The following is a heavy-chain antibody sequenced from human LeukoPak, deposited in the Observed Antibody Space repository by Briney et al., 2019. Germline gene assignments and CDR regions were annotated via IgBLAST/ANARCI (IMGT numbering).Heavy chain of an antibody. CDR3: AKDALIGYYGSGTDY. CDR2: IRYDGSNK. D-gene: IGHD3-10*01. CDR1: GFTFSSYA. V-gene: IGHV3-30*02. J-gene: IGHJ4*02. Sequence: GGSLRLSCAASGFTFSSYAMSWVRHAPGKGLEWVAFIRYDGSNKYYADSVKGRFTISRDNSKNTLYLQMNSLRAEDTAVYYCAKDALIGYYGSGTDYWGQGTLVTVSS.